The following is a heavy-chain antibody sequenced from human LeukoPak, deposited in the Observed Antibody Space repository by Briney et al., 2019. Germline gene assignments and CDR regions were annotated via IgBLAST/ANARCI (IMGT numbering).Heavy chain of an antibody. Sequence: PGGSLRLSCAASGYTFTGYYMHWVRQAPGQGLEWMGWINPNSGGTNYPQKFQGRVTMTRDTSISTAYMELSRLRSDDTAVYYCARERKVGSSCQDYWGQGTLVTVSS. CDR2: INPNSGGT. D-gene: IGHD6-13*01. J-gene: IGHJ4*02. CDR1: GYTFTGYY. V-gene: IGHV1-2*02. CDR3: ARERKVGSSCQDY.